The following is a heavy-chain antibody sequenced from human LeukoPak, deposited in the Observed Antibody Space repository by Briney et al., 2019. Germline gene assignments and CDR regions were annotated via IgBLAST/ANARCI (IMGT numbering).Heavy chain of an antibody. J-gene: IGHJ4*02. CDR3: AKLSDTAMVSDY. Sequence: PGGSLRLSCAASGFTFSSYTMSWVRQAPGKGLEWVSAISGSGGSTYYADSVKGRFTISRDNSKNTLYLKMNSLRAEDTAVYYCAKLSDTAMVSDYWGQGTLVTVSS. CDR2: ISGSGGST. D-gene: IGHD5-18*01. V-gene: IGHV3-23*01. CDR1: GFTFSSYT.